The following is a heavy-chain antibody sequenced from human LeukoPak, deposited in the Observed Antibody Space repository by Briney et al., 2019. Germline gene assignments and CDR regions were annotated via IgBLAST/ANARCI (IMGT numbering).Heavy chain of an antibody. J-gene: IGHJ3*02. Sequence: PSETLSLTCSVSGGSISSSSYYWGWIRQPPGKGLEWIGSIYYSGSTYYNPSLKSRVTISVDTSKNQFSLKLSSVTAADTAVYHCARHLGGGYYDFWSGSPRGAFDIWGQGTMVTVSS. D-gene: IGHD3-3*01. CDR2: IYYSGST. CDR3: ARHLGGGYYDFWSGSPRGAFDI. V-gene: IGHV4-39*01. CDR1: GGSISSSSYY.